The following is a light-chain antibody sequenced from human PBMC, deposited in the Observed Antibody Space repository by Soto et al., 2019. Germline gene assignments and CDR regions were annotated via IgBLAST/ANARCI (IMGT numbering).Light chain of an antibody. J-gene: IGKJ4*01. CDR2: GAS. CDR1: QSVRSN. CDR3: QQYNNWPSLT. V-gene: IGKV3-15*01. Sequence: EIVMTQSPATLSVSPGERATLSCRASQSVRSNLAWYQQKPGQAPRLLIYGASTRATGIPARFSGSGSGTEFTLTISSLQSEDFAVYHCQQYNNWPSLTFGGGTKVEIK.